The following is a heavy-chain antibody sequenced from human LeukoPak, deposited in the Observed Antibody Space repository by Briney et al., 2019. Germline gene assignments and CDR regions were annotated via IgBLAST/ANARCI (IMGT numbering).Heavy chain of an antibody. D-gene: IGHD3-3*01. CDR1: GFTFSSYS. V-gene: IGHV3-21*01. CDR3: ARARDYGVVPDAFDI. CDR2: ISSSSSYI. J-gene: IGHJ3*02. Sequence: PGGSLRLSCAAAGFTFSSYSMNWVRQAPGKGLESVSSISSSSSYIYYADSVKGRFTISRDNAKNSLYLQMNSLRAEDTAVYYCARARDYGVVPDAFDIWGQGTMVTVSS.